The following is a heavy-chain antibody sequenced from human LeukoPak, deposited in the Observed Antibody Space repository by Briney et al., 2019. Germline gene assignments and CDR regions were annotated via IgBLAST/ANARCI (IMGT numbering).Heavy chain of an antibody. J-gene: IGHJ6*04. D-gene: IGHD3-10*01. Sequence: GGSLRLSCAASGFTFSSYSMNWVRQAPGKGLEWASSISSSSTIYYADSVKGRFTISRDNAKNSLYLQMNSLRAEDTAVYYCAAGYYGSGTMDVWGKGTTVTVSS. CDR3: AAGYYGSGTMDV. CDR1: GFTFSSYS. CDR2: ISSSSTI. V-gene: IGHV3-48*01.